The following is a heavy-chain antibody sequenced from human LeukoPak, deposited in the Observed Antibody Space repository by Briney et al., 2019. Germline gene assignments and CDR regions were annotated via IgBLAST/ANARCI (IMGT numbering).Heavy chain of an antibody. D-gene: IGHD4-23*01. Sequence: PGGSLRLSCAASGFTFDDYGMSWVRQAPGKGLEWVSGINWNGGSTGYADSVKGRFTISRDKSKNTLYLQMNSLRVEDTALYYCVRVIGGNYGGDYWGQGTLVTVSS. V-gene: IGHV3-20*04. CDR2: INWNGGST. J-gene: IGHJ4*02. CDR3: VRVIGGNYGGDY. CDR1: GFTFDDYG.